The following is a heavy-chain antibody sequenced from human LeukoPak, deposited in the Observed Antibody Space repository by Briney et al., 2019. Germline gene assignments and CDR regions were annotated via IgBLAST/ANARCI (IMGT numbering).Heavy chain of an antibody. CDR1: GGSISNGGYY. V-gene: IGHV4-31*03. Sequence: SETLSLTCTVSGGSISNGGYYWSWIRQHPGRGLEWIGYIYYNGSTYYNPSLKSRVTISEDTSKNQFSLKLNSVTAADTAVYYCARVYYYDSSGHLDYWGQGTLVTVSS. CDR3: ARVYYYDSSGHLDY. CDR2: IYYNGST. D-gene: IGHD3-22*01. J-gene: IGHJ4*02.